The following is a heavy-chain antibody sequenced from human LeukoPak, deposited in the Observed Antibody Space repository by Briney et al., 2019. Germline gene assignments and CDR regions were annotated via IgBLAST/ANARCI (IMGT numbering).Heavy chain of an antibody. V-gene: IGHV3-23*01. CDR1: GFAFSGFA. CDR3: ARGRGGDYVPSRFDF. CDR2: ISGSGGNT. D-gene: IGHD4-17*01. Sequence: SGGSLRLSCSGSGFAFSGFAMGWVRQAPGKGLEWVSSISGSGGNTYYADPVEGRFTVSRDNSENTVYLQMNSLRAEDTALYYCARGRGGDYVPSRFDFWGQGTLVTVSS. J-gene: IGHJ4*02.